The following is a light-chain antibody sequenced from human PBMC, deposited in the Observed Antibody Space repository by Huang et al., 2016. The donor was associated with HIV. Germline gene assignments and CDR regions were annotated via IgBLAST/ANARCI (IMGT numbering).Light chain of an antibody. J-gene: IGKJ3*01. V-gene: IGKV3-20*01. CDR3: QQYGNSLFT. CDR1: QSVSSSD. Sequence: EIVLTQSPGTLSLSPGERATLSCRASQSVSSSDLAWYQQKPGQAPRLLIYGASSRATGISDRFSGGGSGTDFTLTISRLEPEDFAVYYCQQYGNSLFTFGPGTKVDI. CDR2: GAS.